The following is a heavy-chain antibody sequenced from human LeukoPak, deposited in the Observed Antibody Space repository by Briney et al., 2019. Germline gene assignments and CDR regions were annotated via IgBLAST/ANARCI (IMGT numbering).Heavy chain of an antibody. J-gene: IGHJ4*02. V-gene: IGHV4-61*02. Sequence: PSETLSLTCTVSGGSISSGSYYWSWIRQPAGKGLEWIGRIYTSGNTNYNPSLKSRVTISVDTSKNQFSLKVTSVSAADTAVYYCASWTWYSGSFDHWGQGTLVTVSS. CDR3: ASWTWYSGSFDH. CDR1: GGSISSGSYY. CDR2: IYTSGNT. D-gene: IGHD1-26*01.